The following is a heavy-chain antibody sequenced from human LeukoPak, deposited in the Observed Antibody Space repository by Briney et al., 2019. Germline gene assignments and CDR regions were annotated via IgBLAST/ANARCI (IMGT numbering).Heavy chain of an antibody. J-gene: IGHJ3*02. CDR2: INHSGST. CDR3: ARDSRPPWTQDYGDAFDI. V-gene: IGHV4-34*01. Sequence: PSETLSLTCAVYGGSFSGYYWSWIRQPPGKGLEWIGEINHSGSTNYNPSLKSRVTISVDTSKNQFSLKLSSVTAADTAVYYCARDSRPPWTQDYGDAFDIWGQGTMVTVSS. CDR1: GGSFSGYY. D-gene: IGHD4-17*01.